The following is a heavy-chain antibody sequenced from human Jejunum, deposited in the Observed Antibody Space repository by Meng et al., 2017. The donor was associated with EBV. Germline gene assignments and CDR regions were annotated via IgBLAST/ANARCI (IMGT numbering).Heavy chain of an antibody. CDR2: IYHIGST. D-gene: IGHD4-17*01. Sequence: HLPLPASGSGLVKPSQTLSLPCVVSGDSITRGAYLWSWIRQPPGKGLEWIGNIYHIGSTYYNPSLKSRVTISVDRSKNQFSLKLTSVTAADTAVYYCARGGPDFGDYVPFDYWGQGTLVTVSS. J-gene: IGHJ4*02. CDR3: ARGGPDFGDYVPFDY. CDR1: GDSITRGAYL. V-gene: IGHV4-30-2*01.